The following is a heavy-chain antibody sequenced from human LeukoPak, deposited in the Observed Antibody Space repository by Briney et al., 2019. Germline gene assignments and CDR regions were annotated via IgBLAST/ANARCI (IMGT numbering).Heavy chain of an antibody. V-gene: IGHV3-23*01. D-gene: IGHD3-16*01. Sequence: HTGGSLRLSCAASGFTFSSYAMSWVRQAPGKGLEWVSAISGSGGSTYYADSVKGRFTIPRDNSKNTLYLQMHSLRAEDTAGYYCALGGRGRSFDYWGQGTLVTVSS. CDR2: ISGSGGST. CDR3: ALGGRGRSFDY. J-gene: IGHJ4*02. CDR1: GFTFSSYA.